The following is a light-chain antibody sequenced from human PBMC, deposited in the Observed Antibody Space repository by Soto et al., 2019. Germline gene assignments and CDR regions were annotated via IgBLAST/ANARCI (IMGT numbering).Light chain of an antibody. CDR1: QGIRND. J-gene: IGKJ1*01. CDR3: LQHHSFPRT. V-gene: IGKV1-17*01. Sequence: IRMTQSPSSLSASVGDRVATSCRASQGIRNDLGWYQQKPGKAPKRLIYSSSNLQSGVPSRFSGSGSGTEFILTISSLQPEDSATYYCLQHHSFPRTFGQGTKVDI. CDR2: SSS.